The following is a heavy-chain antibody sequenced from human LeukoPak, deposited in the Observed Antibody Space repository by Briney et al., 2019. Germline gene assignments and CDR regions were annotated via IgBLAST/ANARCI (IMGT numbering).Heavy chain of an antibody. CDR1: GFTFSSYG. CDR2: IRYDGSNK. J-gene: IGHJ3*02. V-gene: IGHV3-30*02. Sequence: GGSLRLSCAASGFTFSSYGMHWVRQAPGKGLEWVAFIRYDGSNKYYADSVKGRFTISRDNSKNTLYLQMNSLRAEDTAVYYCAKEGSIAAAGTPDVFDIWGQGTMVTVSS. D-gene: IGHD6-13*01. CDR3: AKEGSIAAAGTPDVFDI.